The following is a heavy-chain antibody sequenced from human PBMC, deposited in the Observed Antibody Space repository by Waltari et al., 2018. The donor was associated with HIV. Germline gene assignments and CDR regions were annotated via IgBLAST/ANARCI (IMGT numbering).Heavy chain of an antibody. Sequence: QAQLVESGGGVVQPGRSLRLSCEASGFAFSTYGMYWVRQAPGKGVEGVAVIGYEGSKKDYGDSVKGRFTISRDNSKNTVYLQMTSLRADDTGIYYCAGGRTAFGVVTGAPLGVDVWGQGTTVTVSS. D-gene: IGHD3-3*01. J-gene: IGHJ6*02. V-gene: IGHV3-33*01. CDR2: IGYEGSKK. CDR3: AGGRTAFGVVTGAPLGVDV. CDR1: GFAFSTYG.